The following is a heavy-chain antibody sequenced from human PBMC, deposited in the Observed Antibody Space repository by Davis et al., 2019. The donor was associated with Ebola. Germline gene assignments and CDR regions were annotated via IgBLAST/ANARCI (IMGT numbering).Heavy chain of an antibody. D-gene: IGHD2-8*02. J-gene: IGHJ4*02. Sequence: ASVKVSCKASGYTFTSYYMHWVRQAPGQGLEWMGWINPNSGGTNYAQKFQGWVTMTRDTSISTAYMELSRLRSDDTAVYYRARGGYCTGGVCSYADYWGQGTLVTVSS. CDR3: ARGGYCTGGVCSYADY. V-gene: IGHV1-2*04. CDR2: INPNSGGT. CDR1: GYTFTSYY.